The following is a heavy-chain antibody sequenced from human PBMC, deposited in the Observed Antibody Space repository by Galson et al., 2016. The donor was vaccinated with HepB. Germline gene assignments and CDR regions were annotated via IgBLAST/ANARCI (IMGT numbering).Heavy chain of an antibody. D-gene: IGHD3-3*01. V-gene: IGHV3-74*01. CDR1: GFTFSSHW. Sequence: SLRLSCAASGFTFSSHWMHWVRQTPGKGLVFVSRINNDGDTTNYVDSVKGRFTVSRDNANKTLYLEMNSLRAEDTAVYYCARDYDFLLDSWGQGTLVTVSS. CDR2: INNDGDTT. J-gene: IGHJ4*02. CDR3: ARDYDFLLDS.